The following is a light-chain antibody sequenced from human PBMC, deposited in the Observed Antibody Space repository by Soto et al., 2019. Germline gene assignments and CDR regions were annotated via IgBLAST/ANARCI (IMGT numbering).Light chain of an antibody. Sequence: TVVTQEPSFSVSPGGTVTLTCGLSSGSVSTSYYPTWYQQTPGQAPRTLIYSTSTRSSGVPDRFSGSILGNKAALTITGAQADDESHYYCVLYMGSGVWVFGGGTKVTVL. V-gene: IGLV8-61*01. CDR3: VLYMGSGVWV. CDR2: STS. J-gene: IGLJ3*02. CDR1: SGSVSTSYY.